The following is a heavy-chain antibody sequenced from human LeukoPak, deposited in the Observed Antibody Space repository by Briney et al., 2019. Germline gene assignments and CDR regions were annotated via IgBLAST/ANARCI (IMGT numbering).Heavy chain of an antibody. CDR2: MNPNSGNT. CDR1: GYTFTGYY. J-gene: IGHJ5*02. Sequence: ASVKVSCKASGYTFTGYYMHWVRQATGQGLEWMGWMNPNSGNTGYAQKFQGRVTMTRNISISTAYMELSSLRSEDTAMYYCMRDTYASSWLWGFDPWGQGTLVTVSS. CDR3: MRDTYASSWLWGFDP. V-gene: IGHV1-8*02. D-gene: IGHD6-13*01.